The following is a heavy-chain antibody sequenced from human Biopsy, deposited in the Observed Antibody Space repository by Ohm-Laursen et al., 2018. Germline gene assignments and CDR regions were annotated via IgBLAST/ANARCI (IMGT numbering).Heavy chain of an antibody. CDR3: VAYPSSGFFENNDDFAMDL. Sequence: SSVKVSCKASGGAFTNYAINWVRQAPGHGLEWMGGIITVSETAGYAERFQGRVTITADVTTTTAYMDLIGLRSEDTAVYYCVAYPSSGFFENNDDFAMDLWGQGTTVIVSS. V-gene: IGHV1-69*01. CDR1: GGAFTNYA. D-gene: IGHD6-19*01. CDR2: IITVSETA. J-gene: IGHJ6*02.